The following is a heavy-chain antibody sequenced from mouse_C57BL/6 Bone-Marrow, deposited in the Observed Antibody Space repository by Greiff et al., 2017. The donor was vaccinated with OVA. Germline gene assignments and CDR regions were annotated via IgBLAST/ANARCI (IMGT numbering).Heavy chain of an antibody. CDR1: GYTFTDYE. J-gene: IGHJ2*01. CDR3: TRSLGPL. Sequence: VQGVESGAELVRPGASVTLSCKASGYTFTDYEMHWVKQTPVHGLEWIGAIDPETGGTAYNQKFKGKAILTADKSSSTAYMELRSLTSEDSAVYYCTRSLGPLGGQGTTLTVSS. V-gene: IGHV1-15*01. CDR2: IDPETGGT. D-gene: IGHD4-1*01.